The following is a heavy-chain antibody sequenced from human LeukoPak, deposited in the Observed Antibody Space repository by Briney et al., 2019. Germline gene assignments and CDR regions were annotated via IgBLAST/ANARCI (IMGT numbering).Heavy chain of an antibody. V-gene: IGHV4-59*01. CDR1: SGSISSYY. Sequence: PSETLSLTCTVSSGSISSYYWSWIRQPPGKGLEWMGYIYYSGSTNYNPSLKSRVTISVDTSKNQFSLKLRSVTAADTAVYYCARSGYYKSGVYHWWFDPWGQGTLVTVSS. CDR2: IYYSGST. CDR3: ARSGYYKSGVYHWWFDP. D-gene: IGHD3-22*01. J-gene: IGHJ5*02.